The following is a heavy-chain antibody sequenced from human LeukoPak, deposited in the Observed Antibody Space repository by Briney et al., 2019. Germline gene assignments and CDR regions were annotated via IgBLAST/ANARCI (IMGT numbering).Heavy chain of an antibody. D-gene: IGHD3-3*01. V-gene: IGHV1-8*01. Sequence: GASVKVSCKASGYTFTSYDINWVRQATGQGREWMGWMNPNRGNTGYAQKSQGRVTMTRNTSISTAYMELSSLRSEDTAVYYCARGLRLRFLEWLTTGGFWFDPWGQGTLVTVSS. CDR2: MNPNRGNT. CDR1: GYTFTSYD. J-gene: IGHJ5*02. CDR3: ARGLRLRFLEWLTTGGFWFDP.